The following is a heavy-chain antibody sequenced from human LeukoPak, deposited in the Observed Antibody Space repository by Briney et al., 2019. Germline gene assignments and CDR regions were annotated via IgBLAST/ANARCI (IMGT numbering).Heavy chain of an antibody. D-gene: IGHD2-21*02. J-gene: IGHJ3*02. CDR2: ISAYNGNT. CDR1: RYTFTRYG. CDR3: ARDASYCGGDCNTDKDAFDI. Sequence: ASVKVSCKASRYTFTRYGISSVRQAPGHRREWMGGISAYNGNTNHAQKLQGRVTMTTDTSTSTAYMELRSLRSDETAVYYCARDASYCGGDCNTDKDAFDIWGQGTMVTVSS. V-gene: IGHV1-18*04.